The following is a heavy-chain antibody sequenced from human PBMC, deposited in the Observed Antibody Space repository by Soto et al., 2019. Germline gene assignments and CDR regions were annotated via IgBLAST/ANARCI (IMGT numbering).Heavy chain of an antibody. CDR2: IYYSGST. V-gene: IGHV4-30-4*01. CDR3: ARAIVVTIGGMDV. D-gene: IGHD5-12*01. CDR1: GGSISSADYY. J-gene: IGHJ6*02. Sequence: PSETLSLTCTVSGGSISSADYYWIWVRQPPGKGLEWIGYIYYSGSTFVNPSLKSRVTISKDMSRNEFSLRLNSVTAADTAVYYCARAIVVTIGGMDVWGQGTTVTV.